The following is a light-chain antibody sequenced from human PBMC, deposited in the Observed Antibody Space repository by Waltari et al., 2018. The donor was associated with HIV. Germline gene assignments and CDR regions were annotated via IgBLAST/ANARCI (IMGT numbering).Light chain of an antibody. Sequence: QPALTQPPSSSGTPGQRVTISCSGSRTNIASNSVTWYQQLPGTAPGRLNVKNNQPPRGVTDQFSRCESGTSACLSISGLQTEDEADNYCAAWDDILNDLFGGGSKWTVL. CDR3: AAWDDILNDL. CDR1: RTNIASNS. CDR2: KNN. J-gene: IGLJ2*01. V-gene: IGLV1-44*01.